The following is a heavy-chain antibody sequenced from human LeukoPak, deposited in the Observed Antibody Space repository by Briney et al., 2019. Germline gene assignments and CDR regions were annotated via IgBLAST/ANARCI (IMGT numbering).Heavy chain of an antibody. CDR3: ARDLMVRGVILAKFDY. D-gene: IGHD3-10*01. Sequence: PGGSLRLSCAASGFTFSSYAMSWVRQAPGKGLEWVSSISSSSSYIYYADSVKGRFTISRDNAKNSLYLQMNSLRAEDTAVYYCARDLMVRGVILAKFDYWGQGTLVTVSS. CDR2: ISSSSSYI. J-gene: IGHJ4*02. V-gene: IGHV3-21*01. CDR1: GFTFSSYA.